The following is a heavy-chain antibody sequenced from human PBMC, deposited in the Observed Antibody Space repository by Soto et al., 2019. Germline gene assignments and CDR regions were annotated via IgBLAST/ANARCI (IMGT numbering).Heavy chain of an antibody. CDR3: ARSALGYCSGGSCSGGDWFDP. J-gene: IGHJ5*02. V-gene: IGHV3-30-3*01. CDR1: GFTFSSYA. CDR2: ISYDGSNK. D-gene: IGHD2-15*01. Sequence: QVQLVESGGGVVQPGRSLRLSCAASGFTFSSYAMHWVRQAPGKGLEWVAVISYDGSNKYYADSVKGRFTISRDNSKNTLYLQMNSLRAEETAVYYCARSALGYCSGGSCSGGDWFDPWGQGTLVTVSS.